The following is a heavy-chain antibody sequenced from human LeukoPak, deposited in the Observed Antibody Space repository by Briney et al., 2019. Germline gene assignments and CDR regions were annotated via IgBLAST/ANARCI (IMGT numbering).Heavy chain of an antibody. Sequence: ASVKVSCKASGYTFTSYDINWVRQATGQGLEWMGWMNPNSGNTGYAQKFQGRVTMTRNTSISTAYMELSSLRSEDTAVYCCARVWGSSWPFDYWGQGTLVTVSS. CDR3: ARVWGSSWPFDY. J-gene: IGHJ4*02. D-gene: IGHD6-6*01. CDR2: MNPNSGNT. CDR1: GYTFTSYD. V-gene: IGHV1-8*01.